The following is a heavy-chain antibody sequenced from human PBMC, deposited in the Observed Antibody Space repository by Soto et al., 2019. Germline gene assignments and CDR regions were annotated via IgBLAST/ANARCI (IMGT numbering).Heavy chain of an antibody. V-gene: IGHV3-74*01. CDR3: ARVAYGAYHFDS. J-gene: IGHJ4*02. Sequence: EVQLVESGGGLVQPGGSLRLSCAASGFSFSSYWMHWVHQAPGEGLVWVSRINSDGSTRSYADSVKGRFTISRDNAKNTLFLQMNSLRAEDTAVYYCARVAYGAYHFDSWGQGTLVT. D-gene: IGHD2-21*01. CDR1: GFSFSSYW. CDR2: INSDGSTR.